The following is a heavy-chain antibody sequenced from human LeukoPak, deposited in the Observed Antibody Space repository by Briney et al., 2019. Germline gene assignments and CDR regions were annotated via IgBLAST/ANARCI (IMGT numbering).Heavy chain of an antibody. CDR1: GGSITSYY. D-gene: IGHD4-17*01. Sequence: SETLSLTCTVSGGSITSYYWSWIRQPPGKGLEWIAYIYYTGSTNYNPSLESRVTISVDTSKNRFSLRLSSVTAADTAVYYCARLTVTTAIDYWGQGTLVTVSS. CDR3: ARLTVTTAIDY. J-gene: IGHJ4*02. V-gene: IGHV4-59*01. CDR2: IYYTGST.